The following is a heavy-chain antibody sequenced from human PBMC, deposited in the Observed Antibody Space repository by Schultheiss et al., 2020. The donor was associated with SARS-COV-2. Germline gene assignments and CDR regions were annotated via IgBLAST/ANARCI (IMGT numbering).Heavy chain of an antibody. CDR3: AREEYSNYYYYGMDV. Sequence: GGSLRLSCAASGFTFSSYSMNWVRQAPGKGLEWVSGINWNGGSTGYADSVKGRFTISRDNARNSLYLQMNSLRAEDTAVYYCAREEYSNYYYYGMDVWGQGTTVTVSS. CDR2: INWNGGST. V-gene: IGHV3-20*04. CDR1: GFTFSSYS. J-gene: IGHJ6*02. D-gene: IGHD6-6*01.